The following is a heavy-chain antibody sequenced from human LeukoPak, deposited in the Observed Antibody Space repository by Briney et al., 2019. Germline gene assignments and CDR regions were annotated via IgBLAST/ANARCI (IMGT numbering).Heavy chain of an antibody. CDR3: ARGPVGYCSGGSCYGRTYYYYMDV. V-gene: IGHV1-69*13. CDR2: IIPIFGTA. D-gene: IGHD2-15*01. CDR1: GGTFSNYA. Sequence: ASVKVSCKASGGTFSNYAISWVRQAPGQGLEWMGGIIPIFGTATYAQKFQGRVTITADESTSTAYMELSSLRSEDTAVYYCARGPVGYCSGGSCYGRTYYYYMDVWGKGTTVTVSS. J-gene: IGHJ6*03.